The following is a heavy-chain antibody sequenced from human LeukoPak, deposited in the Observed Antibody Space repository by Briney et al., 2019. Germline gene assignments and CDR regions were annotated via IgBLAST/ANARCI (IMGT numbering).Heavy chain of an antibody. CDR2: INHSGST. J-gene: IGHJ3*02. CDR1: GGSFGGYY. V-gene: IGHV4-34*01. CDR3: AISWNYFPRDAFDI. D-gene: IGHD1-7*01. Sequence: SETLSLTYAVDGGSFGGYYWSWIRQPPGKGLEWIGEINHSGSTNYNPSLKSRVTISGDTSKHHFSPKLRSVTAADTAVDYCAISWNYFPRDAFDIWGQGTMVTVSS.